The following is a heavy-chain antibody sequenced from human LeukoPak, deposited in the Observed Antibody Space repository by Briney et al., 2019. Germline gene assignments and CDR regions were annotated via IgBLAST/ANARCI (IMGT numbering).Heavy chain of an antibody. Sequence: SETLSLTCTVSGGSISGYYWSWIRQPPGKGLEWIGEINHSGSTNYNPSLKSRVTISVDTSKNQFSLKLSSVTAADTAVYYCARSAVLRYFDWFQNWFDPWGQGTLVTVSS. CDR1: GGSISGYY. D-gene: IGHD3-9*01. J-gene: IGHJ5*02. CDR3: ARSAVLRYFDWFQNWFDP. V-gene: IGHV4-34*01. CDR2: INHSGST.